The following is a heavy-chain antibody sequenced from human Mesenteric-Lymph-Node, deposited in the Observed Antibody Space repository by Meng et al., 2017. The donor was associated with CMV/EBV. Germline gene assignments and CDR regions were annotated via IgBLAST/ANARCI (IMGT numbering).Heavy chain of an antibody. V-gene: IGHV2-5*02. D-gene: IGHD6-6*01. J-gene: IGHJ4*02. CDR1: LSLNTNGVA. Sequence: LSLNTNGVAVGWIRPPPGKALEWLAFIYWDDDKRYSPSLKTRLTITKDTSKSQVVLTMTNMDPVDTATYYCAHSIFDYTSSWKYFDYWGEGALVTVSS. CDR3: AHSIFDYTSSWKYFDY. CDR2: IYWDDDK.